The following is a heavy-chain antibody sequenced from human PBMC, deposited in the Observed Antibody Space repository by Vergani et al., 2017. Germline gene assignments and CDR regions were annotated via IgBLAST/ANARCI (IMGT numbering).Heavy chain of an antibody. CDR1: GFTFSIYG. CDR2: IWYDASNK. Sequence: QVQLVESGGGVVQPGRSLRLSCAASGFTFSIYGIHWVRQAPGKGLEWVAVIWYDASNKFYADSVKGRFTISRDNSKNTLYLQMNSLRTEDTAVYYCAKDLNYYDSSGRHYYYGMDVWGQGP. CDR3: AKDLNYYDSSGRHYYYGMDV. D-gene: IGHD3-22*01. V-gene: IGHV3-33*06. J-gene: IGHJ6*02.